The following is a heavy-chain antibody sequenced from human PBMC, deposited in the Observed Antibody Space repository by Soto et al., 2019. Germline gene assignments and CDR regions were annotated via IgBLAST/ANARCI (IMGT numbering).Heavy chain of an antibody. CDR1: GFTFSSYG. CDR2: ISDDGSNK. J-gene: IGHJ4*02. V-gene: IGHV3-30*18. D-gene: IGHD3-10*01. CDR3: AKDSTYGSGSYWFLFDY. Sequence: QVQLVESGGGVVQPGRSLRLSCAASGFTFSSYGMHWVRQAPGKGLEWVAVISDDGSNKYYADSVKGRFTISRDNSKNKLYLQMNRLRAEDTAVYYCAKDSTYGSGSYWFLFDYWGQGTLVTVSS.